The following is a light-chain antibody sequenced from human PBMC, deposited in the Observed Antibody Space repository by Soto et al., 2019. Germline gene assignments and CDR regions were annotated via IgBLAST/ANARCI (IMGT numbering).Light chain of an antibody. J-gene: IGKJ4*01. Sequence: IHMTQSPSTLSASVGDRVTITCRASQSISSWLAWYQQKPGKAPKLLIYDASSLESGVPSRFSGSGSGTEIPLTISRLQPDDFATYYCQQYNSYPLTFGGGTKVDIK. CDR3: QQYNSYPLT. CDR2: DAS. CDR1: QSISSW. V-gene: IGKV1-5*01.